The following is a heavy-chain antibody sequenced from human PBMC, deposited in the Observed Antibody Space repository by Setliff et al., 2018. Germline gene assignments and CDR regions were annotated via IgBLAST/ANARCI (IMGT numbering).Heavy chain of an antibody. CDR1: GYTFTSYA. CDR3: ARDNIGYITGIPYYYYYYMDV. Sequence: ASVKVSCKASGYTFTSYAMHWVRQAPGQRLEWMGWINAGNGNTKYSQKFQGRVTITRDTSASTAYMELSSLRSEDTAVYYCARDNIGYITGIPYYYYYYMDVWGKGTTVTAP. V-gene: IGHV1-3*01. CDR2: INAGNGNT. J-gene: IGHJ6*03. D-gene: IGHD1-20*01.